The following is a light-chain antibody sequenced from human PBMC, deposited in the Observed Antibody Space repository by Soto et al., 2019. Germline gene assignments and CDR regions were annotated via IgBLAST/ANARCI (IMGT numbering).Light chain of an antibody. CDR1: SSDVGSYNL. CDR2: EGS. J-gene: IGLJ1*01. V-gene: IGLV2-23*03. CDR3: CSYAGSSTFD. Sequence: QSALTQPASVSGSPGHSITISCTGTSSDVGSYNLVSWYQQHPGKAPKLMIYEGSKRPSGVSNRFSGSKSGNTASLTISGLQAEDEADYYCCSYAGSSTFDFGTGTKVTVL.